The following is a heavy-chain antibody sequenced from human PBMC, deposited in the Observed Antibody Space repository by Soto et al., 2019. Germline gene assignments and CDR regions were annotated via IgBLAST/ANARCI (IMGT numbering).Heavy chain of an antibody. CDR1: GFSLNTSGVG. Sequence: SGPTLVNPTQTLTLTFPFSGFSLNTSGVGVGWIRQPPGKALEWLALIYWDDDKRYSPSLESRLTITKDTSKNQVVLTMTNMDPVDTATYYCAHRPSYCSGGSCYSGFDYWGQGTLVTVSS. J-gene: IGHJ4*02. CDR2: IYWDDDK. D-gene: IGHD2-15*01. V-gene: IGHV2-5*02. CDR3: AHRPSYCSGGSCYSGFDY.